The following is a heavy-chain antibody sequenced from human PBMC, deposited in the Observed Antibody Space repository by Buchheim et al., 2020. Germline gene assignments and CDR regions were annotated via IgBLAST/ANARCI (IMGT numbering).Heavy chain of an antibody. CDR3: ARSFFYYDFWSGPSPGMDV. Sequence: QVQLQQWGAGLLKPSETLSLTCAVYGGSFSGYYWSWIRQPPGKGLEWIGEINHSGSTNYIPSLKSRVTISVDTSKNQFSLKLSSVTAADTAVYYCARSFFYYDFWSGPSPGMDVWGQGTT. CDR1: GGSFSGYY. J-gene: IGHJ6*02. V-gene: IGHV4-34*01. D-gene: IGHD3-3*01. CDR2: INHSGST.